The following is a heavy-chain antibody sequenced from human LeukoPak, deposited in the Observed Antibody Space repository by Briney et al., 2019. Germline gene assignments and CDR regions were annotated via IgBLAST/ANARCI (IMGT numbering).Heavy chain of an antibody. Sequence: ASVKVSCKASGYTFTGYYMHWVRQAPGQGLEWMGWINPNSGGTNYAQKFQGRVTMTRDTSISTAYMELSRLRSDDTAVYYCASAIAVVTAYGAFDIWGQGTMVTVSS. V-gene: IGHV1-2*02. J-gene: IGHJ3*02. CDR1: GYTFTGYY. D-gene: IGHD2-21*02. CDR2: INPNSGGT. CDR3: ASAIAVVTAYGAFDI.